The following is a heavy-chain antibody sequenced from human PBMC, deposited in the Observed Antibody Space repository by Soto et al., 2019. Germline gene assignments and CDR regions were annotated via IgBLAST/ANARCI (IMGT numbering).Heavy chain of an antibody. V-gene: IGHV3-48*01. Sequence: GGSLRLSCAASGFTFSSHSMNWVRQAPGKGLEWVSYISSSTTTLYYADSVEGRFTISRDNAKNSLYLQMNSLRGDDTAVYYCARGIAAAGGRHFDYWGQGTLVTVSS. CDR3: ARGIAAAGGRHFDY. J-gene: IGHJ4*02. D-gene: IGHD6-13*01. CDR1: GFTFSSHS. CDR2: ISSSTTTL.